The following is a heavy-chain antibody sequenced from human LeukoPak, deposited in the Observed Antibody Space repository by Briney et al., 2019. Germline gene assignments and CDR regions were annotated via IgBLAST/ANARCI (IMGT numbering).Heavy chain of an antibody. D-gene: IGHD2-15*01. J-gene: IGHJ4*02. Sequence: ASVKVSCKASGYTFTSYGISWVRQAPGQGLEWMGWISAYNGNTNYAQKLQGRVTMTTGTSTSTAYMELRSLRSDDTAVYYCARDSGIVVVVAATSGGDYWGQGTLVTVSS. CDR2: ISAYNGNT. CDR3: ARDSGIVVVVAATSGGDY. CDR1: GYTFTSYG. V-gene: IGHV1-18*01.